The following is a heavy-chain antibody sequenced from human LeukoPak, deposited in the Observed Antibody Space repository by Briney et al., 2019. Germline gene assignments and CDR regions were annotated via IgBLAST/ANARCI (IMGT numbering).Heavy chain of an antibody. CDR2: IYTSGTT. J-gene: IGHJ4*02. CDR3: ARNVAGSFDY. D-gene: IGHD1-1*01. V-gene: IGHV4-4*07. CDR1: GGSMSSDY. Sequence: ASETLSLTCTVSGGSMSSDYWTWIRQPAGKGLEWIGRIYTSGTTNYNPSLKSRVTMSVDTSKNQFSLRVSSVTAADTAVYHCARNVAGSFDYWGQGTLVTVSS.